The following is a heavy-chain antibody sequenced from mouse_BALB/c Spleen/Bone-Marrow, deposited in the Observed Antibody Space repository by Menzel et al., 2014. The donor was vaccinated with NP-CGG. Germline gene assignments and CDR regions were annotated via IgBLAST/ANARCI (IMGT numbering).Heavy chain of an antibody. V-gene: IGHV1S81*02. CDR2: INPVNGRN. J-gene: IGHJ1*01. Sequence: VQVVESGAELVKPGASVKLSCKPSGYTFTSYWIHWVKQRPGQGLEWIGEINPVNGRNDYNEKFKNKATLTEDKSSSTAYMQLSSLTSEDSAVYYCTRYYSWYFDVWGAGTTVTVSS. D-gene: IGHD1-1*01. CDR3: TRYYSWYFDV. CDR1: GYTFTSYW.